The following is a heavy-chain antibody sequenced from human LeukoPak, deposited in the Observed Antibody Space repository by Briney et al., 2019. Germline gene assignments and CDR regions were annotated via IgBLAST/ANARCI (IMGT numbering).Heavy chain of an antibody. J-gene: IGHJ5*02. Sequence: ASVKVSCKASGYTFTDSYMHWVRQAPGQGLEWMGWINPNSGDTKYAQKFQGRVSMTRDTSISTAYMELSRLRSDDTGVYYCARDHQLVAFDPWGQGTLVTVSS. V-gene: IGHV1-2*02. CDR3: ARDHQLVAFDP. CDR2: INPNSGDT. CDR1: GYTFTDSY. D-gene: IGHD6-13*01.